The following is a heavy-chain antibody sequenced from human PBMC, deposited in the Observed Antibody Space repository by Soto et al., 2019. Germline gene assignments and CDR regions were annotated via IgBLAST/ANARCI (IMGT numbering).Heavy chain of an antibody. J-gene: IGHJ4*02. CDR1: GYTFTSYA. Sequence: QVQLVQSGAEVKKPGASVKVSCKASGYTFTSYAMHWVRQAPGQRLEWMGWINAGNGNTKYSQKFQGRVTITRDTSASTAYMELSSLRSEDTAVYYCARDYCSSTSCYYFDYWGQGTLVTVSS. CDR3: ARDYCSSTSCYYFDY. CDR2: INAGNGNT. D-gene: IGHD2-2*01. V-gene: IGHV1-3*01.